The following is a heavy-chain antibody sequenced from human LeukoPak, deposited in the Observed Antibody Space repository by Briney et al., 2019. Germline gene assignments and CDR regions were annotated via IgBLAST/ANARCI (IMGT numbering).Heavy chain of an antibody. Sequence: SETLSLTCTVSGGSISSYYWSWLRQPPGKGLEWIGYIYYSGSTNYNPSLKSRVTMSVDTSKSQFSLKLSSVTAADTALYYCARVGAAAGTSDVWGQGTTVTVSS. CDR3: ARVGAAAGTSDV. D-gene: IGHD6-13*01. CDR2: IYYSGST. J-gene: IGHJ6*02. CDR1: GGSISSYY. V-gene: IGHV4-59*01.